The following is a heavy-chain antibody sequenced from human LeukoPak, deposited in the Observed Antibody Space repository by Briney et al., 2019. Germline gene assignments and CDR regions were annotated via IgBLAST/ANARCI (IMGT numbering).Heavy chain of an antibody. Sequence: PSETLSLTCAVSGVSFNKYYWSWLRQPPGKGLEWIGEISHSGRSDYNPALNNRATISLGPSKSQFSLNLTSVTAADTAVYYCARESPFSEVVVVVAATRHFDSWGQGTLVTVSS. CDR3: ARESPFSEVVVVVAATRHFDS. V-gene: IGHV4-34*01. CDR1: GVSFNKYY. D-gene: IGHD2-15*01. CDR2: ISHSGRS. J-gene: IGHJ4*02.